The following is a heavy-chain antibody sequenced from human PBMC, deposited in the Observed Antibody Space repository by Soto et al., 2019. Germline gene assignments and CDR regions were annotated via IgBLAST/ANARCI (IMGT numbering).Heavy chain of an antibody. J-gene: IGHJ5*02. CDR3: ARDGGVQARFDP. V-gene: IGHV1-18*01. CDR2: ISASNGNT. CDR1: GYTFTSYG. Sequence: QVQLVQSGAGVKKPGASVKVSCKASGYTFTSYGISWVRQAPGQGLEWMGWISASNGNTNNAQKRQGIVTMTTDTSTRTAYMELRSLGSDDTAVYYCARDGGVQARFDPWGQGTLVTVSS. D-gene: IGHD2-8*02.